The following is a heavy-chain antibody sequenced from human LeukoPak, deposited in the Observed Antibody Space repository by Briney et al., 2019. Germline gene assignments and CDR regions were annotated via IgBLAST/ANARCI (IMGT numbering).Heavy chain of an antibody. V-gene: IGHV3-30*04. D-gene: IGHD3-9*01. Sequence: GGSLRLSCAASGFTFSSYAMHWVRQAPGKGPEWVAVISYDGSNKYYADSVKGRFTISRDNSKNTLYLQMNSLRAEDTAVYYCAREGGSKDILTGYLCFDYWGQGTLVTVSS. CDR2: ISYDGSNK. CDR1: GFTFSSYA. CDR3: AREGGSKDILTGYLCFDY. J-gene: IGHJ4*02.